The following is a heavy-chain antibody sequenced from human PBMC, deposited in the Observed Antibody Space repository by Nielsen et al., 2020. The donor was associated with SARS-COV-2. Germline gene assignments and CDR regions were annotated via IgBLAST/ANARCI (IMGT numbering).Heavy chain of an antibody. CDR1: GFQFSDYA. J-gene: IGHJ6*02. D-gene: IGHD6-19*01. CDR2: ISGDGYTT. CDR3: VTGGQWLVRHPYGMEV. V-gene: IGHV3-43*02. Sequence: GGSLRLSCAASGFQFSDYAMHWVRQAPGKGLEWVSLISGDGYTTYSADSVKGRFTISRDNSKNTLYLHMNSLRAEDTAVYYCVTGGQWLVRHPYGMEVWGQGTTVTVSS.